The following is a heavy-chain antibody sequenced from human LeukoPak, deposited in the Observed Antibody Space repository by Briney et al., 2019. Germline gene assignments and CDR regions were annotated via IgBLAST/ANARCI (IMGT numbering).Heavy chain of an antibody. V-gene: IGHV1-46*01. D-gene: IGHD5-18*01. J-gene: IGHJ4*02. CDR3: ARDPNGVDTAMVLFDY. Sequence: GASVKVSCKASGGTFSSYAISWVRQAPGQGLEWMGIINPSGGSTSYAQKFQGRVTMTRDTSTSTVYMELSSLRSEDTAVYYCARDPNGVDTAMVLFDYWGQGTLVTVSS. CDR1: GGTFSSYA. CDR2: INPSGGST.